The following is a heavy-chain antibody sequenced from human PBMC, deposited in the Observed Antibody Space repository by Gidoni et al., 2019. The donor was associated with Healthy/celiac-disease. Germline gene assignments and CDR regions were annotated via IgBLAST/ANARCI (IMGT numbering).Heavy chain of an antibody. Sequence: QVQLVESGGGVVQPGRSLRLSCAASGFTFSSYGMHWVRQAPGKGLEWVAVIWYDGSNKYYADSGKGRFTISRDNSKNTLYLQMNSLRAEDTAVYYCARAPEATDGAFDIWGQGTMVTVSS. D-gene: IGHD1-26*01. CDR2: IWYDGSNK. CDR3: ARAPEATDGAFDI. V-gene: IGHV3-33*01. J-gene: IGHJ3*02. CDR1: GFTFSSYG.